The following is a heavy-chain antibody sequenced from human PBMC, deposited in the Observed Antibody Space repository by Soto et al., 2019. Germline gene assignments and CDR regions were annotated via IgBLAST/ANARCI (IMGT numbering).Heavy chain of an antibody. D-gene: IGHD6-13*01. CDR2: IYVTGAV. CDR3: ARDGEYGSGWYSFDL. V-gene: IGHV4-31*03. Sequence: SETLSHTCSVSGAALNSGNYYLSWIRQVPGKGLEWIGHIYVTGAVDYNPSLRDRITISQDTSKNQFSLKMTSVTAADTAVYYCARDGEYGSGWYSFDLWGQGTRVTVSS. J-gene: IGHJ4*02. CDR1: GAALNSGNYY.